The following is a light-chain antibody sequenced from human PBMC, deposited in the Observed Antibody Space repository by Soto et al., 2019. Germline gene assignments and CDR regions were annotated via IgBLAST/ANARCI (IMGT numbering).Light chain of an antibody. V-gene: IGLV2-14*01. J-gene: IGLJ1*01. CDR3: SSNTSSSLDV. CDR2: DVS. Sequence: QSALTQPASVSGSPGQSITISCTGTSSDVGGYNYVSWYQQLPGKAPKLMIYDVSDRPSGVSNRFSGSKSGNTASLTISGLQAEDEADYYCSSNTSSSLDVFGTGTKATVL. CDR1: SSDVGGYNY.